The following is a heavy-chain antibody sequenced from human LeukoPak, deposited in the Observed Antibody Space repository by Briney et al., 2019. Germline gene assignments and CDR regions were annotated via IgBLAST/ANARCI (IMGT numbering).Heavy chain of an antibody. V-gene: IGHV4-59*08. D-gene: IGHD3-10*01. CDR2: IYYSGST. CDR3: ATHYYGSGPYYYYGMDV. Sequence: SETPSLTCTVSGGSISSYYWSWIRQPPGKGLEWIGYIYYSGSTNYNPSLKSRVTISVDTSKNQFSLKLSSVTAADTAVYYCATHYYGSGPYYYYGMDVWGQGTTVTVSS. J-gene: IGHJ6*02. CDR1: GGSISSYY.